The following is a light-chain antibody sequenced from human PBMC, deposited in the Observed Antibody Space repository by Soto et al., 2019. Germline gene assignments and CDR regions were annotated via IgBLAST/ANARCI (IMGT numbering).Light chain of an antibody. CDR2: GAS. CDR3: QQYNKWRT. V-gene: IGKV3-15*01. Sequence: EILLTQSPGTLSLSPGERSTLSCRAIQSVSSNYLHWYQQKPGQAPRLLIYGASTRATGIPARISGSGSGTEFTLTISSLQSEDFAVYYCQQYNKWRTFGQGTKVDI. CDR1: QSVSSN. J-gene: IGKJ1*01.